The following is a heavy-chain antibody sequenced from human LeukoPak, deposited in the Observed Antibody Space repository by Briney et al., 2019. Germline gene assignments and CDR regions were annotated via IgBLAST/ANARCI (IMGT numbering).Heavy chain of an antibody. CDR1: GFTFSSYW. D-gene: IGHD3-10*01. J-gene: IGHJ6*02. Sequence: PGGSLRLSCAASGFTFSSYWMSWVRQAPGKGLEWVANIKQDGSEKYYVDSVKGRFTISRDNAKNSLYLQMNSLRAEDTAVYYCARSSYYGSGSYGPRYYGMDVWGQGTTVTVSS. CDR2: IKQDGSEK. V-gene: IGHV3-7*01. CDR3: ARSSYYGSGSYGPRYYGMDV.